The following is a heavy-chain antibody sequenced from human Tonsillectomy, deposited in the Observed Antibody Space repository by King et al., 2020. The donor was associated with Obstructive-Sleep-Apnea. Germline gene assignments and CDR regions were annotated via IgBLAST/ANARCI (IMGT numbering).Heavy chain of an antibody. CDR3: AKGGYGILTGYSPHPYYFDY. D-gene: IGHD3-9*01. J-gene: IGHJ4*02. CDR2: FSWDGGTT. Sequence: VQLVESGGVVVQPGGSLRLSCAASGFTFEDYTMHWVRQAPGKGLEWVSLFSWDGGTTYYADSLRGRFTISRDNSKNSLYLQMNSLRTEDTALYYCAKGGYGILTGYSPHPYYFDYWGQGTLVTVSS. CDR1: GFTFEDYT. V-gene: IGHV3-43*01.